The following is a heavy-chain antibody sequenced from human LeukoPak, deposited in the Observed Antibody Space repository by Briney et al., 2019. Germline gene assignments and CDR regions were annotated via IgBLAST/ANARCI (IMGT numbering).Heavy chain of an antibody. CDR3: ARSSSSWIFDY. D-gene: IGHD6-13*01. V-gene: IGHV4-4*02. Sequence: PSGTLSLTCAVSGGSISSSNWWSWVRQPPGKGLEWIGEIYHSGSTNYNPSLKSRVIISVDKSKNQFSLKLTSVTAADTAVYYCARSSSSWIFDYWGQGTQVTVSS. J-gene: IGHJ4*02. CDR2: IYHSGST. CDR1: GGSISSSNW.